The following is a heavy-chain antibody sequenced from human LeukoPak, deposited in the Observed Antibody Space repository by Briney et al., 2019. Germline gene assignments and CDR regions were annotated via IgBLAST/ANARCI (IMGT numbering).Heavy chain of an antibody. D-gene: IGHD2-15*01. CDR2: IYCSGST. CDR3: ARPPVSGSPYFDY. V-gene: IGHV4-39*01. J-gene: IGHJ4*02. Sequence: SETLSLTCTVSGGSISSSSYYWGWIRQPPGKGLEWIGSIYCSGSTYYNPSLKSRVTISVDTSKNQFSLKLSSVTAADTAVYYCARPPVSGSPYFDYWGQGTLVTVSS. CDR1: GGSISSSSYY.